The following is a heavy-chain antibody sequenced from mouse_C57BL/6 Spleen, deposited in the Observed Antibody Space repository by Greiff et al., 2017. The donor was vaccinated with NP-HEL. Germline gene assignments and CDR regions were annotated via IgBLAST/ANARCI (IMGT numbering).Heavy chain of an antibody. J-gene: IGHJ2*01. CDR2: FYPGSGSI. CDR3: AAREDDCDFDD. V-gene: IGHV1-62-2*01. CDR1: GYTFTEYT. Sequence: QVQLQQPGAELVKPGASVKLSCKASGYTFTEYTIHWVKQRSGQGLEWIGWFYPGSGSIKYNEKFKDKATLTVDKSSSTDYMKLSRVTSEDSAVYYCAAREDDCDFDDWGQGTTLTVSS.